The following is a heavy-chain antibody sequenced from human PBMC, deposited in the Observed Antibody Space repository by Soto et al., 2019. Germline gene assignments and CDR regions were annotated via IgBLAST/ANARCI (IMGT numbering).Heavy chain of an antibody. CDR2: ISGSGGST. J-gene: IGHJ4*02. V-gene: IGHV3-23*01. CDR1: GFTFSSYA. D-gene: IGHD4-4*01. CDR3: AKDLETHETTVTNPDY. Sequence: PGGSLRLSCAASGFTFSSYAMSWVRQAPGKGLEWVSAISGSGGSTYYAGSVKGRFTISRDNSKNTLYLQMNSLRAEDTAVYYCAKDLETHETTVTNPDYWGQGTLVTVSS.